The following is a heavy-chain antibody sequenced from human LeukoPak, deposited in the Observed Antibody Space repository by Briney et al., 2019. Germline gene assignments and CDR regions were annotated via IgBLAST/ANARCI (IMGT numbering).Heavy chain of an antibody. D-gene: IGHD6-6*01. CDR2: ISSTSPRAI. CDR1: GFTFSDYY. CDR3: AGHARGSYLVY. V-gene: IGHV3-11*01. Sequence: PGGFLRLSCAASGFTFSDYYMSWIRQAPGKGLEWVSLISSTSPRAISYGDSVKGRFTTSRDNARNSLFLQMNSLRAEDTAMYYCAGHARGSYLVYWGQGILVTVST. J-gene: IGHJ4*02.